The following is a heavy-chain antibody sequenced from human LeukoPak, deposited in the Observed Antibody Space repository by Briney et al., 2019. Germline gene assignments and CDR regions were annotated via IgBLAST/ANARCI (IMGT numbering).Heavy chain of an antibody. CDR1: GYSLPYLC. CDR2: IYPGDADT. D-gene: IGHD6-13*01. J-gene: IGHJ4*02. Sequence: PGESLKTSRNRSGYSLPYLCIAWVPQMPGKGLEWIGIIYPGDADTRYSPSFQGQVTISADKSISTASLQWSSLKASDTAMYYCARRMGSGIAAGGNFDYWGQGTLVTVSS. V-gene: IGHV5-51*01. CDR3: ARRMGSGIAAGGNFDY.